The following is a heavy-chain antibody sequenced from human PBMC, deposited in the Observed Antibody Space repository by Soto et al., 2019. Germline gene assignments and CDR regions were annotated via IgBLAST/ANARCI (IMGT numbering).Heavy chain of an antibody. D-gene: IGHD3-22*01. Sequence: QVQLQESGPGLVKPSQTLSLTCTVSVGSISSGGYYWSWIRQHPGKGLEWIGYIYYSGSTYYNPSLKSRVTISVDTSKPQFSLNLSSVTAADTAVYYWARARKGEYYYDKRCAFDNWGHGTMGPVSS. J-gene: IGHJ3*02. CDR1: VGSISSGGYY. CDR2: IYYSGST. V-gene: IGHV4-31*03. CDR3: ARARKGEYYYDKRCAFDN.